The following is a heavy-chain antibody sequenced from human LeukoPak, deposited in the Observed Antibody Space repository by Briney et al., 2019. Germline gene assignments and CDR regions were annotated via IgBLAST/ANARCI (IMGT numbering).Heavy chain of an antibody. CDR2: IRPDGTEK. CDR3: ARLQGAYTTYDY. D-gene: IGHD2/OR15-2a*01. J-gene: IGHJ4*02. Sequence: GGSLRLSCAASGFTFSSYAMSWVRQAPGKGLEWVASIRPDGTEKYYLDSVKGRFTISKDNAKDSLFLQMNSLRGEDTAVYYCARLQGAYTTYDYWGQGTLVTVSS. CDR1: GFTFSSYA. V-gene: IGHV3-7*01.